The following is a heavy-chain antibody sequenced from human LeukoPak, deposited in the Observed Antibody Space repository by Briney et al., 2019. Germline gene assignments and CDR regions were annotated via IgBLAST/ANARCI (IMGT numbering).Heavy chain of an antibody. CDR3: AKPQATTGYYFDY. D-gene: IGHD1-26*01. Sequence: GGSLRLSCVASGFTFSDYGIHWVRQAPGGGLEWVAVLSYDGSNKYYADSVKGRFTISRDNSRNTLYLLMDSLRAEDTAVYFCAKPQATTGYYFDYWGQGTLVTVSS. V-gene: IGHV3-30*18. CDR2: LSYDGSNK. CDR1: GFTFSDYG. J-gene: IGHJ4*02.